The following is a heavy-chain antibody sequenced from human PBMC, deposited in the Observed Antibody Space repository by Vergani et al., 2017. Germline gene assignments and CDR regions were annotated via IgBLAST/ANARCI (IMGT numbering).Heavy chain of an antibody. D-gene: IGHD6-6*01. Sequence: QVQLQESGPGLVKPSETLSLTCTVSGGSISSYYWSWIRQPPGKGLEWIGYIYYSGSTNYNPSLKSRVTISVDTSKNQFSLKLSSVTAADTAVYYCARGLETAIAARYYYMDVWGKGTTVTVSS. CDR1: GGSISSYY. CDR2: IYYSGST. CDR3: ARGLETAIAARYYYMDV. J-gene: IGHJ6*03. V-gene: IGHV4-59*01.